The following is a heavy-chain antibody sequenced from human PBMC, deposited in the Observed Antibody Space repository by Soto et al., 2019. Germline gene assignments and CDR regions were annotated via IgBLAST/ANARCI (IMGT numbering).Heavy chain of an antibody. D-gene: IGHD3-22*01. J-gene: IGHJ4*02. CDR2: IXPXXXDX. CDR3: ARARVYYFDSSGYDY. Sequence: GASVKVSCRASGYTFTGYYMHWVRQAPGQGLEWMGXIXPXXXDXNXAXKXXXXVTMTRDTSISTAYMELSRLGFDDTALYYCARARVYYFDSSGYDYWGQGTLVTVSS. V-gene: IGHV1-2*02. CDR1: GYTFTGYY.